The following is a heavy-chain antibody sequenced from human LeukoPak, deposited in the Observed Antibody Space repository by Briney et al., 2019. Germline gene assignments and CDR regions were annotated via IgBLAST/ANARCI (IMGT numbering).Heavy chain of an antibody. CDR3: ARYCSSSNCYRRDFDF. V-gene: IGHV3-7*01. CDR1: GFTFSDYW. CDR2: IKQDGSEK. D-gene: IGHD2-2*01. J-gene: IGHJ4*02. Sequence: PGGCLRLSCAASGFTFSDYWMSWVRQAPGKGLEWVANIKQDGSEKYYVDSMKGRFTISRENTKNSLYLQMNSLRAEDTAVYHCARYCSSSNCYRRDFDFWGQGTLVTVSS.